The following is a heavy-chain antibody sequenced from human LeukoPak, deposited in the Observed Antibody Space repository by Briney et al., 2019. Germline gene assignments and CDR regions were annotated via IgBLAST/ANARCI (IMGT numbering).Heavy chain of an antibody. J-gene: IGHJ4*02. CDR3: VRDTGVSAYNDY. CDR2: IGGSGGRT. Sequence: GGSLRLSCAASGFTFSSHTMNWVRQAPGKGLEWVSAIGGSGGRTDYADAVKGRFTISRDNSRNTLYLQMTSLRAEDTAVYYCVRDTGVSAYNDYWRQGTLVTVSS. CDR1: GFTFSSHT. V-gene: IGHV3-23*01. D-gene: IGHD2-8*02.